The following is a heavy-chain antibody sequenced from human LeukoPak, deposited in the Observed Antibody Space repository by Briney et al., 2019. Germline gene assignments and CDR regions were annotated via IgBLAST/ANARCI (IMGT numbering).Heavy chain of an antibody. CDR3: ARDQYSSSWYSTYYYYGMDV. J-gene: IGHJ6*02. Sequence: GGSLRLSCAASGFTFSSYSMNWVRQAPGKGLEWVSSISSSSSYIYYADSVKGRFTISRDNAKNSLYLQMNSLRAEDTAVYYCARDQYSSSWYSTYYYYGMDVWGQGTTVTVSS. D-gene: IGHD6-13*01. CDR2: ISSSSSYI. CDR1: GFTFSSYS. V-gene: IGHV3-21*04.